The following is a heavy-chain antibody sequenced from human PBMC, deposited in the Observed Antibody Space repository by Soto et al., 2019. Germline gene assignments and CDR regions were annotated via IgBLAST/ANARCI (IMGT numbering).Heavy chain of an antibody. D-gene: IGHD6-19*01. CDR3: ASSRGGEYSSGWYSLSGYFIYVIDV. Sequence: LGESLKISCKGSGYSFTSYWISGGLQMPGKGLEWMGRIDPSDSYTNYSPSFQGHVTISADKSISTAYLQWSSLKASDTAMYYCASSRGGEYSSGWYSLSGYFIYVIDVWGQGLKLTVS. V-gene: IGHV5-10-1*01. CDR2: IDPSDSYT. CDR1: GYSFTSYW. J-gene: IGHJ6*02.